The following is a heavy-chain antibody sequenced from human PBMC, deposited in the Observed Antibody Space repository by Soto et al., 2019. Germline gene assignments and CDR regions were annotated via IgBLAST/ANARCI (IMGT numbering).Heavy chain of an antibody. D-gene: IGHD3-22*01. CDR3: ARNHEEYYYDSSGYGFPVH. CDR2: IYSGGST. V-gene: IGHV3-66*01. J-gene: IGHJ4*02. CDR1: RFIVSSNY. Sequence: CCASCRFIVSSNYLSFVRQAPGKGLEWVSVIYSGGSTYYADSVKGRFTISRDNSKNTLYLQMNSLRAEDTAVYYCARNHEEYYYDSSGYGFPVHWGQGTLVTVSS.